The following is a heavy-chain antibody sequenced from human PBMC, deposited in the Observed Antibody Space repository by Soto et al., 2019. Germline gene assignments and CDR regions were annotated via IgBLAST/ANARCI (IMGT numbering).Heavy chain of an antibody. CDR2: IIPIFDTT. CDR3: SRAPLLSAETLHENYFDD. V-gene: IGHV1-69*01. Sequence: QVQLVQSGAEVEKPGSSLKVSCKASGGTFGNSGVSWVRQAPGQGPERMGGIIPIFDTTNYAQKFQGRVTISAVDSTSYMELSSLRSEDTAVYYCSRAPLLSAETLHENYFDDWGQGTQVTVSS. D-gene: IGHD2-15*01. CDR1: GGTFGNSG. J-gene: IGHJ4*02.